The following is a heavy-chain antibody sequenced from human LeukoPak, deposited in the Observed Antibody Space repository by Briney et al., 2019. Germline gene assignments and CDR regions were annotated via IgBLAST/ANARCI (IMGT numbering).Heavy chain of an antibody. J-gene: IGHJ4*02. CDR1: GFTFDDYA. Sequence: PGRSLRLSCAASGFTFDDYAMHWVRQAPGKGLEWVSSISWNSGSIGYADSVKGRFTTSRDNAKNSLYLQMNSLRAEDTALYYCAKDRYSSSSEIDYWGQGTLVTVSS. CDR3: AKDRYSSSSEIDY. CDR2: ISWNSGSI. V-gene: IGHV3-9*01. D-gene: IGHD6-6*01.